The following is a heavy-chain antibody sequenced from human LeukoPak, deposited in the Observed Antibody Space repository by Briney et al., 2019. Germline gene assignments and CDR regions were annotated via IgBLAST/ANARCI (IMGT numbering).Heavy chain of an antibody. V-gene: IGHV3-74*01. D-gene: IGHD3-3*01. CDR2: INSDGSST. CDR1: GFTFSSYW. CDR3: ARDREDDFWSGKWYYYYYMDV. J-gene: IGHJ6*03. Sequence: GGSLRLSCAASGFTFSSYWMSWVRQAPGKGLVWVSRINSDGSSTSYADSVKGRFTISRDNAKNTLYLQMNSLRAEDTAIYYCARDREDDFWSGKWYYYYYMDVWGKGTTVTVSS.